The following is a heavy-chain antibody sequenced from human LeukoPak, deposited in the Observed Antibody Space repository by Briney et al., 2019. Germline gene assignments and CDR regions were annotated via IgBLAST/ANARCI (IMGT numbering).Heavy chain of an antibody. Sequence: SETLSLTCTVSGGSIGGYSWTWIRQSTGKGLEWIGRVFTSGITAYNPSLNSRVTMSVDTSDKHFSLNLTSVTVADTAVYYCAREYIVGGTPYFYYVDVWGKGTTVTVSS. CDR1: GGSIGGYS. J-gene: IGHJ6*03. CDR2: VFTSGIT. V-gene: IGHV4-4*07. D-gene: IGHD1-26*01. CDR3: AREYIVGGTPYFYYVDV.